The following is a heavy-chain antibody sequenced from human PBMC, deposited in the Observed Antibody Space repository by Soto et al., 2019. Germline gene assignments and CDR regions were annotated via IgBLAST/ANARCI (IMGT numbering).Heavy chain of an antibody. CDR1: GFTISSYA. CDR2: ISYDGKNE. CDR3: ARDDMSGYNYGAADGVDY. D-gene: IGHD5-18*01. J-gene: IGHJ4*02. V-gene: IGHV3-30*04. Sequence: GGSLRLSCAASGFTISSYAMHWVRQAPGKGLESVAIISYDGKNEYYADSVKGRFTISRDNSKDTLYLQMNSLRLEDTAVYYCARDDMSGYNYGAADGVDYWGQGTLVTVSS.